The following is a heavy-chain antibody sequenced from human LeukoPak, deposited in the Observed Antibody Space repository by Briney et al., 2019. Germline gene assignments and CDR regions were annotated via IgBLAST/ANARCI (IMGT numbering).Heavy chain of an antibody. V-gene: IGHV1-69*04. D-gene: IGHD2-15*01. CDR3: AAGWVCSGGSCYYYFDY. CDR2: IIPTTGLA. CDR1: GGTFTNLA. Sequence: SVKVSCKASGGTFTNLAINWVRQAPGQGLEWMGRIIPTTGLASYAQKFQERVTITRDMSTSTAYMELSSLRSEDTAVYYCAAGWVCSGGSCYYYFDYWGQGTLVTVSS. J-gene: IGHJ4*02.